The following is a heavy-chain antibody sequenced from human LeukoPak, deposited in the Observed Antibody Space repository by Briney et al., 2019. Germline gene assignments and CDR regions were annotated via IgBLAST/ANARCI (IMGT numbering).Heavy chain of an antibody. J-gene: IGHJ3*01. CDR1: GFTFSDYA. Sequence: PGGSLRLSCAASGFTFSDYALIWVRQAPGKGLDWISAIRGTGGTTYYPDSVRGGCTIPRDNSRNTVYLQTNSLRAEDTALYFCGKHPNGDYVGAFDFWGPGTMVTVSS. CDR2: IRGTGGTT. D-gene: IGHD4-17*01. V-gene: IGHV3-23*01. CDR3: GKHPNGDYVGAFDF.